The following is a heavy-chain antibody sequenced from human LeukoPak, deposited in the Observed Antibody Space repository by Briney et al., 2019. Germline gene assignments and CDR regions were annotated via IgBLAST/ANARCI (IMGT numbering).Heavy chain of an antibody. CDR2: IGYDGSKM. CDR3: ARVSLSSGCLSN. J-gene: IGHJ4*02. CDR1: GFTFSSYG. D-gene: IGHD6-19*01. Sequence: GGSLRLSCAASGFTFSSYGMHWVRQAPGKGLEWVAFIGYDGSKMYYVDSVKGRFTISRDNSENTLYLQMNGLRAEDTAVYYCARVSLSSGCLSNWGQGTLVTVSS. V-gene: IGHV3-30*02.